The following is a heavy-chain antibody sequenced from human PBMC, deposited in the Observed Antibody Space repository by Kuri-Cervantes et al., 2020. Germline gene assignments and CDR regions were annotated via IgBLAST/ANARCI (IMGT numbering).Heavy chain of an antibody. CDR3: AKGGSYFNYYGMDV. CDR2: IKQDGGEK. J-gene: IGHJ6*02. V-gene: IGHV3-7*01. Sequence: GESLKISCAASGFTFSSYWMSWVRQAPGKGLEWVANIKQDGGEKYYADSVKGRFTISRDNSKNTLYLQMNSLRAEDTAVYYCAKGGSYFNYYGMDVWGQGTTVTVSS. CDR1: GFTFSSYW. D-gene: IGHD1-26*01.